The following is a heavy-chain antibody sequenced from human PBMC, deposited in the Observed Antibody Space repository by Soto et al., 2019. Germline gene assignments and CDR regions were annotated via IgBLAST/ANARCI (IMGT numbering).Heavy chain of an antibody. CDR3: AGIGYCSSASCGYFDY. Sequence: SGPTLVNPTQTLTLTCTFSGFSLSTSGMCVSWIRQPPGKALEWLARIDWDDDKYYSTSLKTRRTISKDTSTNQVVLTMTNMDPVDTATYYCAGIGYCSSASCGYFDYWGQGTLVTVSS. V-gene: IGHV2-70*11. CDR2: IDWDDDK. CDR1: GFSLSTSGMC. J-gene: IGHJ4*02. D-gene: IGHD2-2*03.